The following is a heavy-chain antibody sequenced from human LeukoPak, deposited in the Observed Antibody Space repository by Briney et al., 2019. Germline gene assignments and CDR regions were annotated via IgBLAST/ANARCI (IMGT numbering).Heavy chain of an antibody. Sequence: GGSLRLSCAASGFIFSHYGMHWVRQAPGKGLEWVAVIQNDASTENFADSVKGRFTIARDNSKNTVFLQMNSLRVEDTAVYYCARELSQIVWGGLDYGGQGTLVSVSS. J-gene: IGHJ4*02. CDR3: ARELSQIVWGGLDY. CDR2: IQNDASTE. D-gene: IGHD2-21*01. V-gene: IGHV3-33*05. CDR1: GFIFSHYG.